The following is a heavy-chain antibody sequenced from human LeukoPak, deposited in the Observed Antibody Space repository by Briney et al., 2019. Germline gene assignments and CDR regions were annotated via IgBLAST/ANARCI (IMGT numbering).Heavy chain of an antibody. CDR2: IHNSGST. V-gene: IGHV4-61*08. Sequence: SETLSLTCTVSGGSISSGGYYWSWFRQPPGKGLEWFGWIHNSGSTENNPSLKSRVTMSVGTSKNQISLRLYSVTAADTAVYYCVREGYDRSGYYLDSWGQGTLVTVSS. J-gene: IGHJ4*02. D-gene: IGHD3-22*01. CDR3: VREGYDRSGYYLDS. CDR1: GGSISSGGYY.